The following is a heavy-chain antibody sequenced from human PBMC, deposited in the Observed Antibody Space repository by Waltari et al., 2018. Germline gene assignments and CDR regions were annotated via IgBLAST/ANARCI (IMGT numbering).Heavy chain of an antibody. Sequence: QLQLQESGSGLVKPSQTLSLTCAVSGGSISSGGYPWSWIRQPPGKGLEWIGYIYHSGSTYYNPSLKSRVTISVDRSKNQFSLKLSSVTAADTAVYYCARGGAGDPGVLFDYWGQGTLVTVSS. CDR3: ARGGAGDPGVLFDY. CDR1: GGSISSGGYP. J-gene: IGHJ4*02. CDR2: IYHSGST. V-gene: IGHV4-30-2*01. D-gene: IGHD7-27*01.